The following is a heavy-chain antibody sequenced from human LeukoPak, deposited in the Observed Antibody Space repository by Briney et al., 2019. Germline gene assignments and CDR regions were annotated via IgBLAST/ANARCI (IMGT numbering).Heavy chain of an antibody. J-gene: IGHJ4*02. V-gene: IGHV4-59*08. CDR3: ARAVTYYGSGIIDY. D-gene: IGHD3-10*01. CDR2: IYYSGST. Sequence: SETLSLTCTVSGGSISSYYWSWIRQPPGKGLEWIGYIYYSGSTNYNPSLKSRVTISVDTSKNQFSLKLSSVTAADTAVYYCARAVTYYGSGIIDYWGQGTLVTVSS. CDR1: GGSISSYY.